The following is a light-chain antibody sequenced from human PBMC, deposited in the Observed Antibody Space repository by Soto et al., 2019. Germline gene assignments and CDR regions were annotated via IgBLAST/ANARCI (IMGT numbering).Light chain of an antibody. J-gene: IGKJ1*01. V-gene: IGKV3-20*01. CDR3: QQYGSSPRT. CDR1: QSVSSNY. CDR2: GAS. Sequence: EIVLTQSPGTLFLSPGERATLSCRASQSVSSNYLAWYQHKRGQAPRLLMYGASSRATGIPDRFSGSGSGTDFTLTITRLEPEDFAVYYCQQYGSSPRTFGQGTKVEIK.